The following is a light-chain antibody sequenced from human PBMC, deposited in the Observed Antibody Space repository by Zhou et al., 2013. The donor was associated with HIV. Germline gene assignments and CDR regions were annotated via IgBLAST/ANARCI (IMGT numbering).Light chain of an antibody. CDR1: QSIGSH. Sequence: PGERATLSCRASQSIGSHLAWYQQKPGQAPRLLIYDASYTATGIPARFSGSGSGTDFTLTISSLEPEDFAVYYCQQRSNWPPFGQGTRLEIK. CDR3: QQRSNWPP. CDR2: DAS. J-gene: IGKJ5*01. V-gene: IGKV3-11*01.